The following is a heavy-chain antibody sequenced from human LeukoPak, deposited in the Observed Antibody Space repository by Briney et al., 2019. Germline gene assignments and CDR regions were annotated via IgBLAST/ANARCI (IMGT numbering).Heavy chain of an antibody. J-gene: IGHJ4*01. CDR2: IRYDGSKK. Sequence: GGSLRLSCAASGFTFSNYGMHWVRQAPGKGLEWVAFIRYDGSKKYYADSVKGRFTISRDNAKNSLYLQLNSLRPEDTALYYCSTEPRSLLYWGHGTLVTVSS. V-gene: IGHV3-30*02. D-gene: IGHD4-17*01. CDR3: STEPRSLLY. CDR1: GFTFSNYG.